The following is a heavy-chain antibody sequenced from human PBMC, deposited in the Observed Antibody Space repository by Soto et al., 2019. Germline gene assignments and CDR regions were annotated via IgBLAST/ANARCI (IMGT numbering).Heavy chain of an antibody. CDR1: GGSISSDGYY. CDR2: IFNSGGT. V-gene: IGHV4-31*03. Sequence: QVQLQESGPGLVKPSQTLSLTCTVSGGSISSDGYYWNRIRQHPGEGLEWIGYIFNSGGTYYNPSLKSRLTMSVDTSKSQFSLELRSVTAADTAVYYCARGRNGDTFDYWGQGTLVTVSS. D-gene: IGHD4-17*01. CDR3: ARGRNGDTFDY. J-gene: IGHJ4*02.